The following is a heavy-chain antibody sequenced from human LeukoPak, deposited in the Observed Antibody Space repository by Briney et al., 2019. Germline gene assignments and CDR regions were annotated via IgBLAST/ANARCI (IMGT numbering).Heavy chain of an antibody. CDR1: GFTFSSYW. J-gene: IGHJ4*02. CDR2: ISSSSSTI. V-gene: IGHV3-48*01. D-gene: IGHD2-21*01. CDR3: ARDHIGGDY. Sequence: GGSLRLSCAASGFTFSSYWMNWARQAPGKGLEWVSYISSSSSTIYYADSVKGRFTISRDNAKNSLYLQMNSLRAEDTAVYYCARDHIGGDYWGQGTLVTVSS.